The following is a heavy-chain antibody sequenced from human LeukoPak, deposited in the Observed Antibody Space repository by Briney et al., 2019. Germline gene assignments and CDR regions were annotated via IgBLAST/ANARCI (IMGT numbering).Heavy chain of an antibody. V-gene: IGHV1-2*02. CDR3: ASGGAYTYGYY. D-gene: IGHD5-18*01. J-gene: IGHJ4*02. CDR1: GYAFTDYY. Sequence: ASVKVSCKASGYAFTDYYIHWVRQAPGQGLEWMGWISPNSGGTNYAQKFQGRVTMTRDTSISTAYMELSSLRSDDTAVYYCASGGAYTYGYYWGQGTLVTVSS. CDR2: ISPNSGGT.